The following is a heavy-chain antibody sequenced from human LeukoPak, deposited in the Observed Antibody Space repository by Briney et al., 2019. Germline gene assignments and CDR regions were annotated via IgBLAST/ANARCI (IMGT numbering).Heavy chain of an antibody. CDR3: ARGNYDSSGYYFDY. V-gene: IGHV3-53*01. J-gene: IGHJ4*02. CDR1: GFTVSSNY. D-gene: IGHD3-22*01. CDR2: IYSGGST. Sequence: GGSLRLSCAASGFTVSSNYMSWVRQAPGKGLEWVPVIYSGGSTYYADSVKGRFTISRDNSKNTLYLQMNSLRAEDTAVYYCARGNYDSSGYYFDYWGQGTLVTVSS.